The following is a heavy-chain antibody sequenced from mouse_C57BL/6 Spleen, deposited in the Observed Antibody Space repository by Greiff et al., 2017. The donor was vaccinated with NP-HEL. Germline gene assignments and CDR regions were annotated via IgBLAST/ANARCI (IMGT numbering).Heavy chain of an antibody. D-gene: IGHD2-10*01. CDR1: GFTFSSYG. CDR2: ISSGGSYT. CDR3: ARHGSYRGYYFDY. J-gene: IGHJ2*01. V-gene: IGHV5-6*01. Sequence: EVQRVESGGDLVKPGGSLKLSCAASGFTFSSYGMSWVRQTPDKRLEWVATISSGGSYTYYPDSVKGRFTISRDNAKNTLYLQMSSLKSEDTAMYYCARHGSYRGYYFDYWGQGTTLTVSS.